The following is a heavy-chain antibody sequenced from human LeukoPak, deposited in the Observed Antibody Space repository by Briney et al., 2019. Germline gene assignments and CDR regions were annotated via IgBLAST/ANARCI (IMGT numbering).Heavy chain of an antibody. V-gene: IGHV1-69*04. D-gene: IGHD3-22*01. Sequence: GASVTVSCTASGGTFSSYAIRWVRQAPGQGLEWMGRIIPILGIANYAQKFQGRVTITADKSTSTAYMELSSLRSEDTAVYYCARGAMIGEAEDYWGQGTLVTVSS. J-gene: IGHJ4*02. CDR3: ARGAMIGEAEDY. CDR1: GGTFSSYA. CDR2: IIPILGIA.